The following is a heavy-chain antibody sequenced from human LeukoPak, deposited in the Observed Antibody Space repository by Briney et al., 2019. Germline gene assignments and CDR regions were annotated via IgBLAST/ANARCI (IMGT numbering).Heavy chain of an antibody. D-gene: IGHD4-23*01. CDR1: GGTFTSYA. V-gene: IGHV1-69*05. J-gene: IGHJ4*02. Sequence: ASVKVSCKASGGTFTSYAISWVRQAPGQGLEWMGRIIPIFGTANYAQKFQGRVTITTDESTSTAYMELSSLRSEDTAVYCCASPQAGGNLDYFDYGGQGTLVTVSS. CDR2: IIPIFGTA. CDR3: ASPQAGGNLDYFDY.